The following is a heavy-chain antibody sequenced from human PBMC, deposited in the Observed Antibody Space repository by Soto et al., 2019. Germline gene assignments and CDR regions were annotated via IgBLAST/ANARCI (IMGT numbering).Heavy chain of an antibody. CDR3: ARDKGEDSSSWYSYYYYGMDV. Sequence: GGSLRLSCAASGFTVSSNYMSWVRQAPGKGLEWVSVIYSGGSTYYADCVKGRFTISRDNSKNTLYLQMNSLSADDTAVYYCARDKGEDSSSWYSYYYYGMDVWGQGTTVTVSS. J-gene: IGHJ6*02. D-gene: IGHD6-13*01. CDR2: IYSGGST. V-gene: IGHV3-66*01. CDR1: GFTVSSNY.